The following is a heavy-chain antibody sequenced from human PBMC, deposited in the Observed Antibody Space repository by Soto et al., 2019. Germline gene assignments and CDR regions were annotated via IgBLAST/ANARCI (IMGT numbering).Heavy chain of an antibody. V-gene: IGHV5-51*01. CDR2: VYPGDSDT. CDR3: ARHGAYCSSEF. D-gene: IGHD2-15*01. CDR1: GYSFPNAW. J-gene: IGHJ4*02. Sequence: GESLKISCKASGYSFPNAWIAWVRQMPGKGLEWMGIVYPGDSDTRYSPSFQGQVTISADKSSNTAYLQWSSLKDPNTAMHYCARHGAYCSSEFCGQGTLVSVSS.